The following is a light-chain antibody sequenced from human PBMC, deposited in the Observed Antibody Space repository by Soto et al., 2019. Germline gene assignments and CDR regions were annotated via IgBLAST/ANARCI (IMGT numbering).Light chain of an antibody. CDR3: QQRSNGPIT. V-gene: IGKV3-11*01. Sequence: EIVLTQSPATLSLSPGERATLSCRASQSVSSYLAWYQQKPGQAPRLLIYDASNRATGIPARFSGSGSGTDFTLTISSLEPDDFAVYYCQQRSNGPITFGQGTRLEIK. CDR1: QSVSSY. J-gene: IGKJ5*01. CDR2: DAS.